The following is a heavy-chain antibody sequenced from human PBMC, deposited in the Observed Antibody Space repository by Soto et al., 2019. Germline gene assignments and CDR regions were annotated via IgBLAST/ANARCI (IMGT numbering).Heavy chain of an antibody. CDR3: NTDIGDNWYTFNFDY. V-gene: IGHV3-15*01. D-gene: IGHD1-1*01. CDR2: IRSKTAGGTT. Sequence: PVGSLRLSCAASGFTFNNAWMSWVRQAPGKGLEWVGRIRSKTAGGTTDYAAPVKGRFTISRDDSKNTLYLQMNSLKTEDTAVYYCNTDIGDNWYTFNFDYWGQGTLVTVSS. CDR1: GFTFNNAW. J-gene: IGHJ4*02.